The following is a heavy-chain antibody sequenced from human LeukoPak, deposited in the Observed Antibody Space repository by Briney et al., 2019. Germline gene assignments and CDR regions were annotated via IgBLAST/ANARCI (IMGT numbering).Heavy chain of an antibody. CDR3: AAQSWGYYGSGSYSRADY. Sequence: ASVKVSCKASGYTFTGHYMHWVRQAPGQGLEWMGWINPNSGGTNYAQKFQGRVTMTRDTSISTAYMELSRLRSDDTAVYYCAAQSWGYYGSGSYSRADYWGQGTLVTVSS. J-gene: IGHJ4*02. D-gene: IGHD3-10*01. CDR2: INPNSGGT. CDR1: GYTFTGHY. V-gene: IGHV1-2*02.